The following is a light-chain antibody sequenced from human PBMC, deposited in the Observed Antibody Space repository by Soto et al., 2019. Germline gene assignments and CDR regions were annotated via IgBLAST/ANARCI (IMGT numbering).Light chain of an antibody. J-gene: IGKJ5*01. Sequence: DIQMTQSPSTLSASVGDRVTITCRASQNIVNWLAWYQQKPGKAPRILIYGASTLERGVPSRFSGSGSGTEFTLTITELQPDDFATYYCQQYNTYSATFGQGTRLEIK. CDR3: QQYNTYSAT. CDR2: GAS. CDR1: QNIVNW. V-gene: IGKV1-5*01.